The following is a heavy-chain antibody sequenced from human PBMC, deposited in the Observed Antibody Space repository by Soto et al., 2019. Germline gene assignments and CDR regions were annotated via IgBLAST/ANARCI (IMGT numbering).Heavy chain of an antibody. CDR2: ISAYNGNT. CDR1: GYTFTSYG. Sequence: ASVKVSCKASGYTFTSYGISWVRQAPGQGLEWMGWISAYNGNTNYAQKLQGRVTMTTDTSTSTAYMELRSLRSDDTAVYYCARNYKDSRGYWALPRSGVWAKGTMVTVS. D-gene: IGHD3-22*01. CDR3: ARNYKDSRGYWALPRSGV. J-gene: IGHJ6*03. V-gene: IGHV1-18*01.